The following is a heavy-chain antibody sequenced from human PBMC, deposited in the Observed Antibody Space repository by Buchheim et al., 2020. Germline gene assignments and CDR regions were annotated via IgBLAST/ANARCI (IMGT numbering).Heavy chain of an antibody. Sequence: EVQLVESGGGLVKPGGPLRLSCAASGFTFSSYSMNWVRQAPGKGLEWVSSISSSSSYIYYADSVKGRFTISRDNAKNSLYLQMNSLRAEDTAVYYCARARIAVAGTIYYYYGMDVWGQGTT. CDR1: GFTFSSYS. J-gene: IGHJ6*02. V-gene: IGHV3-21*01. CDR3: ARARIAVAGTIYYYYGMDV. D-gene: IGHD6-19*01. CDR2: ISSSSSYI.